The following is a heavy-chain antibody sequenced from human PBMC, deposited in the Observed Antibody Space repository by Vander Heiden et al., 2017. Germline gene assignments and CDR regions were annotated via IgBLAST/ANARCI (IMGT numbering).Heavy chain of an antibody. V-gene: IGHV1-46*01. CDR1: GYPFPTHY. CDR3: ARDQAEVSYNTPYWYFDL. Sequence: HVQLVQSGAEATPPGASVKVSCMASGYPFPTHYMHCVRQAPGQGLEWMEIINPSGGSTSYAQKFQGRVTMTRDTSTSTVYMELSSLRSEDTAVYYCARDQAEVSYNTPYWYFDLWGRGTLVTVSS. J-gene: IGHJ2*01. D-gene: IGHD3-16*02. CDR2: INPSGGST.